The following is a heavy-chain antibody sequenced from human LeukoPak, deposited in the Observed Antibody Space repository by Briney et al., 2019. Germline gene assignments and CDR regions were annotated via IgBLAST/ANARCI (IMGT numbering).Heavy chain of an antibody. CDR2: INHSGST. CDR3: ARGVSVVVVAATRYNWFDP. V-gene: IGHV4-34*01. Sequence: SETLSLTCAVYGGSFSGYYWSWIRQPPGKGLEWIGEINHSGSTNYNPSLKSRVTISVDTSKNQFSLKLSSVTAADTAVYYCARGVSVVVVAATRYNWFDPWGQGTLVTVSS. J-gene: IGHJ5*02. CDR1: GGSFSGYY. D-gene: IGHD2-15*01.